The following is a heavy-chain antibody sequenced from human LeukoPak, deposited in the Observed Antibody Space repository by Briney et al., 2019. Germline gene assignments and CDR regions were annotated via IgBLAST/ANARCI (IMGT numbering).Heavy chain of an antibody. V-gene: IGHV3-66*01. Sequence: RGCLRLSCAASVFTVSSNSMSWVRQAPGKGLEWVSVMYSGGSTFYADSMKGRFTISRDNSKSTLYLQMNSLRAEDTAVYYCARKHYYDSSGFFPAMDYWGQGTLVTVSS. CDR2: MYSGGST. D-gene: IGHD3-22*01. CDR1: VFTVSSNS. J-gene: IGHJ4*02. CDR3: ARKHYYDSSGFFPAMDY.